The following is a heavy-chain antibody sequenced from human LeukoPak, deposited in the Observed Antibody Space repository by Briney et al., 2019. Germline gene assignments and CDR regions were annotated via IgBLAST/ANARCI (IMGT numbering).Heavy chain of an antibody. CDR3: AKVYSSSWYRDDAFDI. J-gene: IGHJ3*02. D-gene: IGHD6-13*01. V-gene: IGHV3-53*01. CDR2: IYSGGST. CDR1: GFTVSSNY. Sequence: GGSLRLSCAASGFTVSSNYMSWVRQAPGKGLEWVSVIYSGGSTYYADSVKGRFTISRHNSKNTLYLQMNSLRAEDTAVYYCAKVYSSSWYRDDAFDIWGQGTMVTVSS.